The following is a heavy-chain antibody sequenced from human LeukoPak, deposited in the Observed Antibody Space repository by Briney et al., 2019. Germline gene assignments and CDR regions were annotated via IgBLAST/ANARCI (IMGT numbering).Heavy chain of an antibody. D-gene: IGHD3-10*01. CDR1: GGSISSYY. J-gene: IGHJ4*02. CDR2: IYYSGSI. V-gene: IGHV4-59*08. CDR3: ARRGYGSGSFNRYYFDY. Sequence: SETLSLTCTVSGGSISSYYWSWIRQPPGKGLEWIGYIYYSGSINYNPSLKSRVTISADTSKNQFPLKLSSVTAADTAVYYCARRGYGSGSFNRYYFDYWGQGNLVTVSS.